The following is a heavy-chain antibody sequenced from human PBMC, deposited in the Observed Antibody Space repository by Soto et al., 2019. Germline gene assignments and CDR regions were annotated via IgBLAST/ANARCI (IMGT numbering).Heavy chain of an antibody. Sequence: GGSLRLSCAASGFTFSNAWMSWVRQAPGKGLEWVGRIKSKTDDGTTDYAAPVKGRFTISRDDSKNTLYLQMNSLKTEDTAAYYCTTDKMITFGGVIVPNWFDPWGQGTLVTVSS. V-gene: IGHV3-15*01. CDR1: GFTFSNAW. J-gene: IGHJ5*02. CDR3: TTDKMITFGGVIVPNWFDP. D-gene: IGHD3-16*02. CDR2: IKSKTDDGTT.